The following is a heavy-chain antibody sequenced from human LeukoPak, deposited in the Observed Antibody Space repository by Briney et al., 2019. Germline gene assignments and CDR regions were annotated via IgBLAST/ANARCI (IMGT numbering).Heavy chain of an antibody. J-gene: IGHJ4*02. CDR1: GFTFSSYA. V-gene: IGHV3-23*01. CDR3: AKGGAGGKLFDY. D-gene: IGHD6-13*01. CDR2: ITGDGDTP. Sequence: GGSLRLSCAASGFTFSSYAMSWVRQAPGKGLEWVSAITGDGDTPCYADSVRGRFTISRDNSKNTLYLQVSSLRAEDTAVYYCAKGGAGGKLFDYWGQGTLVTVSS.